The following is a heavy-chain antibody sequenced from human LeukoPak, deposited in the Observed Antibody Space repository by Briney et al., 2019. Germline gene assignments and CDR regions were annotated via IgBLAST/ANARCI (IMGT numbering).Heavy chain of an antibody. J-gene: IGHJ4*02. Sequence: SETLSLTCTVSGDSITTNSYYWGWIRQPPGKGLDWIGTISYSGSSYYNPSLKSRVTISVDTSKNQFSLKLSSVTAADTAVYYCAGEFEDYYDSSGYLYYFDYWGQGTLVTVSS. V-gene: IGHV4-39*07. D-gene: IGHD3-22*01. CDR3: AGEFEDYYDSSGYLYYFDY. CDR1: GDSITTNSYY. CDR2: ISYSGSS.